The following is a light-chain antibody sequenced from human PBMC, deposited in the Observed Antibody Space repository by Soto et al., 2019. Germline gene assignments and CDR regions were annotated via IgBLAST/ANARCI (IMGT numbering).Light chain of an antibody. Sequence: EVVVSLSAAALSVYKRERATLSCMASQSVSSHLAWYQQKPGQAPRLLIYGASTRATGIPARFSGSVSGTEFTLTITSLQSEDFTVYYCQQYNNWLLPFGGGTKVDI. CDR3: QQYNNWLLP. J-gene: IGKJ4*01. V-gene: IGKV3-15*01. CDR2: GAS. CDR1: QSVSSH.